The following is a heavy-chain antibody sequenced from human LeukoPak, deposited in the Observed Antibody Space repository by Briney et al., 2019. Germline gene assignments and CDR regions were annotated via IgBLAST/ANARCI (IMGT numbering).Heavy chain of an antibody. J-gene: IGHJ5*02. CDR2: IYYSGGT. D-gene: IGHD6-13*01. V-gene: IGHV4-59*01. Sequence: SETLSLTCTVSGASINNYYWSWIRQPPGKGLEWIGYIYYSGGTNYNPSLKSRVTISIDTSKNQVSLKLSSVTAADTAVYYCARDHSSTSGFDPWGQGTPVTVSS. CDR1: GASINNYY. CDR3: ARDHSSTSGFDP.